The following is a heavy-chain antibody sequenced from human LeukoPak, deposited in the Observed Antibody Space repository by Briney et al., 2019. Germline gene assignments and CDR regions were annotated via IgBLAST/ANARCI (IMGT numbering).Heavy chain of an antibody. V-gene: IGHV1-69*04. Sequence: GASVKVSCKTSGGTCTSCAVTWVRQAPGQGLEWMGRIIPILGMAKYAQEFQGRVTITADKATRTAYMELSSLRSEDTAVYYCAREGSGTRLNWGGDGLDVWGQGTTVTVSS. J-gene: IGHJ6*02. D-gene: IGHD7-27*01. CDR1: GGTCTSCA. CDR2: IIPILGMA. CDR3: AREGSGTRLNWGGDGLDV.